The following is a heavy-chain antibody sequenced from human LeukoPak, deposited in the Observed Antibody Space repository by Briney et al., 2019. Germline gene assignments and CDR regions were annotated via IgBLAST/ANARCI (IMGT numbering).Heavy chain of an antibody. CDR1: GFTFSHAW. J-gene: IGHJ6*03. V-gene: IGHV3-15*01. D-gene: IGHD6-6*01. Sequence: GGSLRLSCAASGFTFSHAWMTWVRQAPGKGLEWVGRIKSKTDGETTDYGAPVKGRFTISRDDSKNTLYLQMNSLKTEDTAVYYCSTITAARPGYYYYYYMDVWGKGTTVTVSS. CDR3: STITAARPGYYYYYYMDV. CDR2: IKSKTDGETT.